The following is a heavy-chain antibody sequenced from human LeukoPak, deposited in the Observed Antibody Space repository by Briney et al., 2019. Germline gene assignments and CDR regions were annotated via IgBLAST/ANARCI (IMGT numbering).Heavy chain of an antibody. CDR1: GFSLSNFW. CDR2: IRYDGSNK. V-gene: IGHV3-30*02. CDR3: AKDLKYNWKGSSYYMDV. Sequence: GGSLRLPCTPSGFSLSNFWMSWVRQAPGKGLESVAFIRYDGSNKYYADSVKGRFTISRDNSKNTLYLQMNSLRAEDTAVYYCAKDLKYNWKGSSYYMDVWGKGTTVTVSS. D-gene: IGHD1-20*01. J-gene: IGHJ6*03.